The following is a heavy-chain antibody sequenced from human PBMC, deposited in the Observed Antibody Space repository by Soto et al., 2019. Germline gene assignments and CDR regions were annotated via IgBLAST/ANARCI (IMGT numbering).Heavy chain of an antibody. D-gene: IGHD2-2*01. V-gene: IGHV4-34*01. CDR2: INHSGST. J-gene: IGHJ6*02. CDR1: AGSFSGYY. CDR3: ATESYGYCSSTSCFYYYYGMDV. Sequence: SETLSLTCAVYAGSFSGYYWSWIRQPPGKGLEWIGEINHSGSTNYNPSLKSRVTISVDTSKNQFSLKLSSVTAADTAVYYCATESYGYCSSTSCFYYYYGMDVWGQGTTVTVSS.